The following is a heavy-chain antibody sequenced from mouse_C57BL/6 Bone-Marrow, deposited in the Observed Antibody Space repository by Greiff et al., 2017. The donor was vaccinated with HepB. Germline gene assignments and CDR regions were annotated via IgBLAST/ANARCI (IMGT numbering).Heavy chain of an antibody. V-gene: IGHV3-6*01. CDR3: AREEGRTGTDFDY. CDR1: GYSITSGYY. D-gene: IGHD4-1*01. J-gene: IGHJ2*01. CDR2: ISYDGSN. Sequence: VQLQQSGPGLVKPSQSLSLTCSVTGYSITSGYYWNWIRQFPGNKLEWMGYISYDGSNNYNPSLKNRISITRDTSKNQFFLKLNSVTTEDTATYYCAREEGRTGTDFDYWGQGTTLTVSS.